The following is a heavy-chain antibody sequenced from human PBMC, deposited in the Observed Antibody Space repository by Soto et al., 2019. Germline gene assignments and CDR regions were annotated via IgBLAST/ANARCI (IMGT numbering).Heavy chain of an antibody. CDR3: ARELMTTVTYFDY. J-gene: IGHJ4*02. Sequence: PGGSLRLSCAASGFTFSDHYMDWVRQAPGKGLEWVGRTRNNNSYTTEYAASVKGRFTISRDDSKSSFYLQMNSLKTEDTAVYYCARELMTTVTYFDYWGQGTLVTVSS. V-gene: IGHV3-72*01. D-gene: IGHD4-17*01. CDR1: GFTFSDHY. CDR2: TRNNNSYTT.